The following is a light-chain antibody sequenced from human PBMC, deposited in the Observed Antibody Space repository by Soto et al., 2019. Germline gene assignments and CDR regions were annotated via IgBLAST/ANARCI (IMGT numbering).Light chain of an antibody. CDR2: STN. J-gene: IGLJ1*01. V-gene: IGLV8-61*01. CDR1: SGSVSTNYY. CDR3: VLNMGRGIYV. Sequence: QTVVTQEPSFSVSPGGTVTLTCGFTSGSVSTNYYPSWYQQTPGQAPRTLIYSTNTRSSGVPDRFSGSILGNKAALTITGAQADDESDYYSVLNMGRGIYVFGTGTKVPVL.